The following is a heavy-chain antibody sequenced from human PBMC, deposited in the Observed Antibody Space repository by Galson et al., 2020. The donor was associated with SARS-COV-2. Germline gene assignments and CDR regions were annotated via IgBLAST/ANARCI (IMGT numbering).Heavy chain of an antibody. Sequence: SLKISCAASGFTFSSYGMHWVRQAPGKGLEWVAVIWYDGSNKYYADSVKGRFTISRDNSKNTLYLQMNSLRAEDTAVYYCARAVAAPGPEDYWGQGTLVTVSS. J-gene: IGHJ4*02. CDR2: IWYDGSNK. V-gene: IGHV3-33*01. CDR3: ARAVAAPGPEDY. D-gene: IGHD6-13*01. CDR1: GFTFSSYG.